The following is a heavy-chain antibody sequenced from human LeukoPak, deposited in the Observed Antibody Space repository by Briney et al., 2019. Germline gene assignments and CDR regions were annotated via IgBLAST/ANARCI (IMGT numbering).Heavy chain of an antibody. V-gene: IGHV4-34*01. D-gene: IGHD6-19*01. CDR3: ARGDSSGWYDYFDY. CDR1: GGSFSGYY. Sequence: PSETLSLTCAVYGGSFSGYYWGWIRQPPGKGLEWIGEINHSGSTNYNPSLKSRVTISVDTSKNQFSLKLSSVTAADTAVYYCARGDSSGWYDYFDYWGQGTLVTVSS. J-gene: IGHJ4*02. CDR2: INHSGST.